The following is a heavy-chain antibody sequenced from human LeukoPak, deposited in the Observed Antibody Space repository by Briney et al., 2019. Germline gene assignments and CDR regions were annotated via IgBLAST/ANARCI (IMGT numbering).Heavy chain of an antibody. Sequence: GGSLRLSCAASGFTFSDYYMSWIRQAPGKGLEWVSYISSSGSTIYYADSVKGRFTISRDNAKNSLYLQMNSLRAEDTAVYYCARDPKHYHYYYYMDDWGKGTTVTVSS. J-gene: IGHJ6*03. CDR3: ARDPKHYHYYYYMDD. CDR1: GFTFSDYY. V-gene: IGHV3-11*04. CDR2: ISSSGSTI.